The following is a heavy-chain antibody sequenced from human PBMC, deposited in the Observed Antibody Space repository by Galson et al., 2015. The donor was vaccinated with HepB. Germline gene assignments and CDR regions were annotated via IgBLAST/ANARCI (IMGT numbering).Heavy chain of an antibody. Sequence: SLRLSCAASGFTFSSYAMSWVRQAPGKGLEWVSAISGSGGSTYYADSVKGRFTISRDNSKNTLYPQMNSLRAEDTAVYYCAKEEYCSGGSCGLFDYWGQGTLVTVSS. CDR3: AKEEYCSGGSCGLFDY. J-gene: IGHJ4*02. D-gene: IGHD2-15*01. V-gene: IGHV3-23*01. CDR2: ISGSGGST. CDR1: GFTFSSYA.